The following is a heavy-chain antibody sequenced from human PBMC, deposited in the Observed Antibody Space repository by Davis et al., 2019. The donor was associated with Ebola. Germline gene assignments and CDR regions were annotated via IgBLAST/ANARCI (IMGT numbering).Heavy chain of an antibody. CDR1: GGSITGSDYF. Sequence: SETLSLTCTVSGGSITGSDYFWGWVRQPPGKGLEWIGNIYESGSTYYNPSLKSRVTISVDTSKNQFSLRLSSLTAADTAVYYCTGTTVTTSPFDFWGQGTLVTVSS. CDR2: IYESGST. CDR3: TGTTVTTSPFDF. V-gene: IGHV4-39*01. D-gene: IGHD4-17*01. J-gene: IGHJ4*02.